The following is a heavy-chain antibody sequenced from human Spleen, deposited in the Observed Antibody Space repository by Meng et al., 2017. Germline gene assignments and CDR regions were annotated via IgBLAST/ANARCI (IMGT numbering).Heavy chain of an antibody. CDR2: INPNNGDT. D-gene: IGHD6-25*01. V-gene: IGHV1-2*06. CDR1: GYTFTAYY. CDR3: ARDEDISAAGKLFGDY. Sequence: VQLVQSGAEVKKPWASVKVSCKPSGYTFTAYYIHWVRQAPGQGLEWMGHINPNNGDTLYAQKFQGRVSMTSDTSISTVYVELSGLRSDDTAMYYCARDEDISAAGKLFGDYWGQGTLVTVSS. J-gene: IGHJ4*02.